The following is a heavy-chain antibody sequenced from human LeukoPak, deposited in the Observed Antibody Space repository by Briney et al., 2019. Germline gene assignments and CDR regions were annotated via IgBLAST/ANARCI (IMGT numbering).Heavy chain of an antibody. Sequence: SETLSLTCTVSGDTISGSYWSWLRQPPGKGLEWIGYIYSSGNTKYNPSLKTRVIISVDTTRNQFSLNLNSVTAADTAVYYCAGGVLLWGREDIVVVPAAMDYYYYMDVWGKGTTVTVSS. V-gene: IGHV4-59*01. D-gene: IGHD2-2*01. CDR2: IYSSGNT. CDR3: AGGVLLWGREDIVVVPAAMDYYYYMDV. CDR1: GDTISGSY. J-gene: IGHJ6*03.